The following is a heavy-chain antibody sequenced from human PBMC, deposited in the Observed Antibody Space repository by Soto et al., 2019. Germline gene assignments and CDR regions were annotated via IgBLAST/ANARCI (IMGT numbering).Heavy chain of an antibody. CDR2: INANNGGA. J-gene: IGHJ5*02. CDR3: ARNGEYGDYVAGWFDP. CDR1: GYPFSDYH. D-gene: IGHD4-17*01. V-gene: IGHV1-2*02. Sequence: GXSVKGSCNASGYPFSDYHIHWVRQAPGQGLEFMGWINANNGGAGSAQQFQGRVTVTRDTSITTVYVELSNLRSDDTAVYYCARNGEYGDYVAGWFDPWGQGTLVTVSS.